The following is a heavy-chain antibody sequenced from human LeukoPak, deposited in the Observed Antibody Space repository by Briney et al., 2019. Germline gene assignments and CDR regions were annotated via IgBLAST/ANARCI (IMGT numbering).Heavy chain of an antibody. CDR2: ISGSGGST. J-gene: IGHJ4*02. CDR1: GFTFSSYA. Sequence: PGGSLRLSCAASGFTFSSYAMSWVRQAPGKGLEWVSAISGSGGSTYYADSVKGRFTISRDNSKNTLYLQMNSLRAEDTAVCYCAKPGHLDYYDSSGYHFDYWGQGTLVTVSS. D-gene: IGHD3-22*01. V-gene: IGHV3-23*01. CDR3: AKPGHLDYYDSSGYHFDY.